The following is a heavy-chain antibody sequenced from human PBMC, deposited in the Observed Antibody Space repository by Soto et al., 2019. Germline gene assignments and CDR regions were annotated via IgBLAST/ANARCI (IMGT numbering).Heavy chain of an antibody. V-gene: IGHV1-18*04. CDR2: ISPYNGTT. D-gene: IGHD1-1*01. J-gene: IGHJ6*02. Sequence: QVQLVQSGGEVRKPGASVKVSCKASGYTFTTYGISWVRQAPGQGLEWMGWISPYNGTTKYAEKFQGEMTMTTDTATSTAYMDLRSLRSDDTAFYYCARDGERDTGLNFYYYLHGMDAWGQGTRVTVSS. CDR3: ARDGERDTGLNFYYYLHGMDA. CDR1: GYTFTTYG.